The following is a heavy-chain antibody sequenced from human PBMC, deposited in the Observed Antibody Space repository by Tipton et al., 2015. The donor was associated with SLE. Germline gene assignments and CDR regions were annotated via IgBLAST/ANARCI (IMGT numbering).Heavy chain of an antibody. D-gene: IGHD3-10*01. CDR3: ARSIYGSGRGGSPDY. CDR2: VKHGTMT. V-gene: IGHV4-59*08. CDR1: GGSISSHY. J-gene: IGHJ4*02. Sequence: TLSLTCTVSGGSISSHYWSWIRQPPGKGLEWIGEVKHGTMTNYNPSLKSRVTISVDMSKNQFSLILSSVTAADTAVYYCARSIYGSGRGGSPDYWGQGALVTVSS.